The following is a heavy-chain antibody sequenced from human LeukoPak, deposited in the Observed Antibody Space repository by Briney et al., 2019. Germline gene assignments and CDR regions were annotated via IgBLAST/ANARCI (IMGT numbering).Heavy chain of an antibody. J-gene: IGHJ6*03. V-gene: IGHV1-2*02. Sequence: ASVKVSCKASGYTFTGYYMHWVRQAPGQGLEWMGWINPNSDDTNYAQKFQGRVTMTRDTSISTAYMELSRLKSEDTAVYYCARGYYDILTGYPQSGGNYYYYMDVWGKGTTVTISS. D-gene: IGHD3-9*01. CDR2: INPNSDDT. CDR1: GYTFTGYY. CDR3: ARGYYDILTGYPQSGGNYYYYMDV.